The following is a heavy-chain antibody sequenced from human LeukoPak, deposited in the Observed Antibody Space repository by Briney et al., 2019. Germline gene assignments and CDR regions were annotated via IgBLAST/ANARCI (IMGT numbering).Heavy chain of an antibody. D-gene: IGHD4/OR15-4a*01. CDR2: IYSGTI. CDR1: GFTVSSNS. V-gene: IGHV3-53*01. J-gene: IGHJ4*02. Sequence: PGGSLRLSCTVSGFTVSSNSMSRVRQAPGKGLEWVSFIYSGTIHYSDSVKGRFTISRDNSKNILYLQMNSLRAEDTAVYYCARRAGAYSHPYDYWGQGTLVTVSS. CDR3: ARRAGAYSHPYDY.